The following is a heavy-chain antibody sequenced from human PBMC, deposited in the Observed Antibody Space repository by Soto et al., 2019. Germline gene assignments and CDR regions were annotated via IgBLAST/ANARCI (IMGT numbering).Heavy chain of an antibody. Sequence: QVQLQESGPGLVKPSETLSLTCTVSGGSVSSGSHYWSWIRRPPGKGLEWIGYIYSSGSTNYNPSLKSRVTISLDTSKNQFSLKLSSVTAADTAVYYCARDMERGYRKGYFDYWGQGTLVTVSS. V-gene: IGHV4-61*01. CDR3: ARDMERGYRKGYFDY. J-gene: IGHJ4*02. CDR2: IYSSGST. CDR1: GGSVSSGSHY. D-gene: IGHD5-18*01.